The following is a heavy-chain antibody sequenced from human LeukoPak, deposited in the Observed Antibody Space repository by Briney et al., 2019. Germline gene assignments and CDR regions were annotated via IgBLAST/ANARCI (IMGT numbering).Heavy chain of an antibody. CDR1: GFTFSNYA. CDR2: IWYDGSNK. Sequence: GRSLRLSCAASGFTFSNYAMHWVRQAPGKGLEWVAVIWYDGSNKYYAESVKGRFTISRDNSKNTMYLQMNSLRAEDTAVYYCARDSSWYYYHSSGVLDYWGQGTLVTVSS. V-gene: IGHV3-33*08. D-gene: IGHD3-22*01. J-gene: IGHJ4*02. CDR3: ARDSSWYYYHSSGVLDY.